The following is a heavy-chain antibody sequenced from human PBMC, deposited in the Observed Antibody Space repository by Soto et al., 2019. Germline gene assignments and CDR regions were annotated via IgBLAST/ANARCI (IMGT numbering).Heavy chain of an antibody. V-gene: IGHV1-24*01. D-gene: IGHD2-15*01. J-gene: IGHJ4*02. CDR2: FEPEDGET. CDR1: GHTLSDLS. Sequence: VKVSCKVSGHTLSDLSIHWVRQPPGKGLEWMGDFEPEDGETIYAQKFEGTVTMTEDTSTDTAYMELSSLTSDDTAVYYCATGYCSGGTCYLNFWGQGTLVTVSS. CDR3: ATGYCSGGTCYLNF.